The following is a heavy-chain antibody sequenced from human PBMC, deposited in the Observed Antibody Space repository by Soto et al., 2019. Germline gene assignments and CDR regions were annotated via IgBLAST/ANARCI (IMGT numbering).Heavy chain of an antibody. V-gene: IGHV4-59*08. CDR1: GGSISSYY. Sequence: SETLSLTCTVSGGSISSYYWSWIRQPPGKGLEWIGYIYYSGSTNYNPSLKSRVTISVDTSKNQFSLKLSSVTAADTAVYYCARTIPAGTTQSLDVAYGTPNFDYWGQGTLVTVSS. CDR3: ARTIPAGTTQSLDVAYGTPNFDY. CDR2: IYYSGST. J-gene: IGHJ4*02. D-gene: IGHD1-7*01.